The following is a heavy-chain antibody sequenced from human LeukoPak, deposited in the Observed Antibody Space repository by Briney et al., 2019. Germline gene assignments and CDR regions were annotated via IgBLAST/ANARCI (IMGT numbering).Heavy chain of an antibody. V-gene: IGHV1-24*01. CDR3: ATDGYSGYDSYGMDV. CDR1: GYTLTELS. J-gene: IGHJ6*02. CDR2: FDPEDGET. Sequence: GASVKVSCKVSGYTLTELSMHWVRQAPGKGLEYMGGFDPEDGETIYAQKFQGRLTMTEDTSTDTAYMELRSLRLEDTAVYYCATDGYSGYDSYGMDVWGPGTTVIVSS. D-gene: IGHD5-12*01.